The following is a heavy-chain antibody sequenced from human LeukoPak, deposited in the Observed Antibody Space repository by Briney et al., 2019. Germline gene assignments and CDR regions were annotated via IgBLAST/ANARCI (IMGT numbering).Heavy chain of an antibody. D-gene: IGHD3-10*01. Sequence: SETLSLTCTVSGASISSGGYYWSWIRQHPGKGLEWIGHISYSGTTYYKPSLKSRVTISVDTSKNQFSLKLSSVTAADTAVYYCAVYYYGPWGQGTLVTVSS. V-gene: IGHV4-31*03. J-gene: IGHJ4*02. CDR2: ISYSGTT. CDR3: AVYYYGP. CDR1: GASISSGGYY.